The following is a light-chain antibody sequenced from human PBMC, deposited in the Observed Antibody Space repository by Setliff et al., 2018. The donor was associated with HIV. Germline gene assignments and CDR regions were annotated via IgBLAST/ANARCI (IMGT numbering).Light chain of an antibody. CDR2: DAS. CDR1: QDISYK. J-gene: IGKJ4*01. Sequence: DIQMTQSPASLSASVGDRVTITCQASQDISYKLNWYQQKAGKAPKLLISDASNLGTGVPSRFTGSGSGTDFTVTISSLQPEDIATYYCHQYSNLPLTFGGGPKVDIK. V-gene: IGKV1-33*01. CDR3: HQYSNLPLT.